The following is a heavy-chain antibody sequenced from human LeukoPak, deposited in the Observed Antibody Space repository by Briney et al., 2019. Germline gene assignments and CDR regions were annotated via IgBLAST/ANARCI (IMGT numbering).Heavy chain of an antibody. D-gene: IGHD3-22*01. Sequence: PSETLSLTCAVYGGSFSGYYWSWIRQPPGKGLEWIGEINHRASTIYNPSLKSRVTISVDTYKNQFSLKLSSVTAADTAVYYCVREGLYDSGGYYYGGYFDYWGQATLVTVSS. CDR3: VREGLYDSGGYYYGGYFDY. CDR1: GGSFSGYY. CDR2: INHRAST. V-gene: IGHV4-34*01. J-gene: IGHJ4*02.